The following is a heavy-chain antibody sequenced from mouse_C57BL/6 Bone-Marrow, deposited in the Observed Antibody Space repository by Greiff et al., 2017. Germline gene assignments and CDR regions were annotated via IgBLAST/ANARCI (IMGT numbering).Heavy chain of an antibody. J-gene: IGHJ2*01. CDR1: GFSFTSYA. V-gene: IGHV2-9-1*01. CDR3: ARNDGSSYDY. Sequence: VKLVESGPGLVAPSQSLSITCTASGFSFTSYAISWVRQPPGKGLEWLGVIWTGGGTNYNSANKSRLRIRQDNSKSQVFLKMNSLQTDDTARYYCARNDGSSYDYWGQGTTLTVSS. D-gene: IGHD1-1*01. CDR2: IWTGGGT.